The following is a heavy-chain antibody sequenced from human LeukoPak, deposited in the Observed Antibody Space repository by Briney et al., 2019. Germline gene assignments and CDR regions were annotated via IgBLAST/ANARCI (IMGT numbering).Heavy chain of an antibody. J-gene: IGHJ5*02. CDR2: IYYSGST. D-gene: IGHD5-18*01. Sequence: PSETLSLTCTVSGGSISSGGYYWSWIRQHPGKCLEWIGYIYYSGSTYYNPSLKSRVTISVDTSKNQFSLKLSSVTAADTAVYYCARRSTATSRGWFDPWGQGTLVTVSS. CDR3: ARRSTATSRGWFDP. CDR1: GGSISSGGYY. V-gene: IGHV4-31*03.